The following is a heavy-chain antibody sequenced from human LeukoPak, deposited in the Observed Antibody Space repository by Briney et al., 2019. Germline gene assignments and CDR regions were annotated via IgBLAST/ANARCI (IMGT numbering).Heavy chain of an antibody. CDR2: IKQDGSEK. Sequence: GGSLRLFCAASGFTFSSYWMSWGRQAPGKGLEWVANIKQDGSEKYYVDSVKGRFTISRGNAKNSLYLQMNSLRVEDTAVYYCARRHDSSGGFDYWDQGTLLTVSS. V-gene: IGHV3-7*01. CDR1: GFTFSSYW. D-gene: IGHD3-22*01. J-gene: IGHJ4*02. CDR3: ARRHDSSGGFDY.